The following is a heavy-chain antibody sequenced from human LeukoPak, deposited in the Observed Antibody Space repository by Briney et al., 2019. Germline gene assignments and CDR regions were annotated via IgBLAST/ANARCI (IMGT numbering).Heavy chain of an antibody. CDR1: GFTFNSHS. Sequence: GGSLRLSCAASGFTFNSHSMNWVRQAPGKGLEWVSSLTSRSTYIYYADSVKGRFTISRDNAKNSLYLQMNSLRAEDTAVYYCARGKQQLGRMMDVWGKGTTVTVSS. CDR3: ARGKQQLGRMMDV. V-gene: IGHV3-21*01. CDR2: LTSRSTYI. J-gene: IGHJ6*03. D-gene: IGHD6-13*01.